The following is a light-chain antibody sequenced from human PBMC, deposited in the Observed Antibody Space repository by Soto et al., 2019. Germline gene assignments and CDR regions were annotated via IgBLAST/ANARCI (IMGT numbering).Light chain of an antibody. J-gene: IGKJ3*01. Sequence: EIVLTQSPVTLSLSPGERATLSCRASQSVSSYLAWYQQKPGQRPRLLVYDASKRAIGIPARFSGSGSGTDFTLTISSLEPEDFAVYYCQQRSNWPLFTFGPGTKVDIK. CDR2: DAS. CDR1: QSVSSY. V-gene: IGKV3-11*01. CDR3: QQRSNWPLFT.